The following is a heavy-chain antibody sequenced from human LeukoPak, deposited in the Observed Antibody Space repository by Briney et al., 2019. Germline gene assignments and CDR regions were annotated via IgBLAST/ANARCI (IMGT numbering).Heavy chain of an antibody. CDR3: ARHRDDYTGYDS. CDR2: ISGSGGST. CDR1: GFTFSSYA. J-gene: IGHJ4*02. V-gene: IGHV3-23*01. Sequence: GGSLRLSCAASGFTFSSYAMSWVRQAPGKGLEWVSAISGSGGSTYYADSVKGRFTISRDNSKNTLYLKMKSLRAEDTAVYYCARHRDDYTGYDSWGQGTLVTVSS. D-gene: IGHD5-24*01.